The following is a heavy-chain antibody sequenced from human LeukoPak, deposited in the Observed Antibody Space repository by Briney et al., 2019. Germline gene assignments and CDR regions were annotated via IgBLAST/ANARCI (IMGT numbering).Heavy chain of an antibody. CDR2: ISVTGTTM. J-gene: IGHJ4*02. Sequence: AGGSLRLSCAASGFSFSDYSMNWVRQAPGKGLEWASYISVTGTTMYYADSVKGRFTISRDIAKNSLYLQMSSLRAEDTAVYYCARDYCSSTSCYDYWGQGTLVTVSS. D-gene: IGHD2-2*01. CDR3: ARDYCSSTSCYDY. CDR1: GFSFSDYS. V-gene: IGHV3-48*04.